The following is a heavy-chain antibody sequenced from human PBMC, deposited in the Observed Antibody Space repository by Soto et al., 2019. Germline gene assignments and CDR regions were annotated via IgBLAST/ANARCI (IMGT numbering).Heavy chain of an antibody. J-gene: IGHJ6*02. CDR1: GFTFSSYP. CDR2: ISYDGSKK. Sequence: QVQLVESGGGVVQPGRSLRLSCAASGFTFSSYPMHWVRQAPGKGLEWVAVISYDGSKKYYAESVKGRFTISRDNFKNTLSLQMDSLRGEDTAVYYCARPRDYSSYYYGMDVWGQGTTVTVSS. D-gene: IGHD4-4*01. CDR3: ARPRDYSSYYYGMDV. V-gene: IGHV3-30-3*01.